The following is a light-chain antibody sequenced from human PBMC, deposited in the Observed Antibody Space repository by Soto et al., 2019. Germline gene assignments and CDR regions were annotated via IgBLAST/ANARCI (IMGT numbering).Light chain of an antibody. V-gene: IGKV1-27*01. CDR1: QGIGVY. CDR3: QKYNSAPLT. CDR2: AAS. Sequence: DIQMTQSPSSLSESLGDRVTITCRASQGIGVYLAWFQQKPGKVPKLLIYAASALQSGVPSRFSGSGSGTDFTLTISSLQPEDFATYYCQKYNSAPLTFGGGTKVEIK. J-gene: IGKJ4*01.